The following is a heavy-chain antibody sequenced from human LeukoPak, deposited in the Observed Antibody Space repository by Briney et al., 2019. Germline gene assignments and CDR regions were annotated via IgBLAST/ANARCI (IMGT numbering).Heavy chain of an antibody. CDR1: GFTFSNYE. D-gene: IGHD3-10*01. J-gene: IGHJ4*02. CDR2: ISNSGSAI. Sequence: GGSLRLSCAASGFTFSNYEFNWVRQAPGKGLEWVSYISNSGSAIYYADSVQGRFTISRDNAKNSLYLQMNSLRAEDTAVYYCARYYYGSGSPQFDYWGQGTLVTVSS. V-gene: IGHV3-48*03. CDR3: ARYYYGSGSPQFDY.